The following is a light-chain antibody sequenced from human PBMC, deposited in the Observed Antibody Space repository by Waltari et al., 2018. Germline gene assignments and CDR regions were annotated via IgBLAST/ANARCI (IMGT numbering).Light chain of an antibody. CDR1: STTVGDSNL. CDR2: YFS. Sequence: QSALTQPVSVSGSPGQSVTISCTGTSTTVGDSNLFSWFQPPPDHAPKPLIFYFSKRPSGVSNRFSGSKSGNTASLTISGLQTEDEADYYCCSYSTGGSWMFGGGTKLTVL. J-gene: IGLJ3*02. CDR3: CSYSTGGSWM. V-gene: IGLV2-23*02.